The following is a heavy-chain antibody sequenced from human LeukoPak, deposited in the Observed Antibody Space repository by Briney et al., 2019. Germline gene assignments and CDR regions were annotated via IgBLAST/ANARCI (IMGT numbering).Heavy chain of an antibody. D-gene: IGHD5-24*01. CDR2: IYYSGST. J-gene: IGHJ3*02. V-gene: IGHV4-39*07. Sequence: PSETLSLTCTVSGGSISSSSYYWGWIRQPPGKGLEWIGSIYYSGSTYYNPSLKSRVTISVDTSKNQLSLKLSSVTAADTAVYYCARGLLDGYTRPAAFDIWGQGTMVTVSS. CDR1: GGSISSSSYY. CDR3: ARGLLDGYTRPAAFDI.